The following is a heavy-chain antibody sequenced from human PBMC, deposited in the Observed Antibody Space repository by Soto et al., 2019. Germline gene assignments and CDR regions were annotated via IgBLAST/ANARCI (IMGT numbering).Heavy chain of an antibody. J-gene: IGHJ4*02. CDR3: AKVGVWGSTVDYFDY. Sequence: GGSLRLSCAASGFTFSSYAMSWVRQAPGKGLEWVSAISGSGGSTYYADSVKGRFTISRDNSKNTLYLQMNSLRAEDTAVYYCAKVGVWGSTVDYFDYWGQGTLVTGSS. D-gene: IGHD3-16*01. V-gene: IGHV3-23*01. CDR1: GFTFSSYA. CDR2: ISGSGGST.